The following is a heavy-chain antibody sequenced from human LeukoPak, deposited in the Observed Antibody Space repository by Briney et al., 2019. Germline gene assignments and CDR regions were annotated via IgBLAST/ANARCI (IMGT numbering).Heavy chain of an antibody. CDR3: AEVNTD. V-gene: IGHV3-7*01. J-gene: IGHJ4*02. CDR1: GFTFSSHW. D-gene: IGHD3-22*01. Sequence: PGGCLRLSCAASGFTFSSHWMNWVRQAPGKGLEWVANINQDGSEKYYVDSVKGRFTISRDNAKNSLYLQMNSLRAEDTAVYYCAEVNTDWGQGTLVTVSS. CDR2: INQDGSEK.